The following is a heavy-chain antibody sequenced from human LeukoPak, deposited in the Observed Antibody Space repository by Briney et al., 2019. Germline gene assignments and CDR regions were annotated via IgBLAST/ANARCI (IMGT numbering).Heavy chain of an antibody. J-gene: IGHJ4*02. CDR3: ARGRHDYILDY. D-gene: IGHD4-11*01. CDR1: GGSISSGSYY. Sequence: SQTLSLTCTVSGGSISSGSYYWSWIRQPAGKGLEWIGSVYYSGTPNYAPSLKSRVTMSVDTSKNQISLKLISVTTADTAMYYCARGRHDYILDYWGQGTLVTVSS. CDR2: VYYSGTP. V-gene: IGHV4-61*10.